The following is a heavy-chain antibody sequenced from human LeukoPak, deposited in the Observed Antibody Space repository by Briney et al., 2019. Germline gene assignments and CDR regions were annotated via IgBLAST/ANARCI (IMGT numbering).Heavy chain of an antibody. D-gene: IGHD3-9*01. V-gene: IGHV3-23*01. Sequence: GGSLRLSCAASGFTFSNYAMSWVRQAPGKGLEWVSAISGSDGSTYYADSVKGRFTISRDNSENTLYLQMNSLRAVDTALYHCAKVSSPYYDILTGYPRGYFFYYMDVWGKGTTVTVSS. J-gene: IGHJ6*03. CDR3: AKVSSPYYDILTGYPRGYFFYYMDV. CDR1: GFTFSNYA. CDR2: ISGSDGST.